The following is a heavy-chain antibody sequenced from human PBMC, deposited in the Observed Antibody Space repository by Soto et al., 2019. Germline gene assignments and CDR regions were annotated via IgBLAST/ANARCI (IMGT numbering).Heavy chain of an antibody. V-gene: IGHV1-18*01. CDR1: GYIFTSYG. D-gene: IGHD3-10*01. CDR3: ARENSYYGSGTYYFYGMDV. CDR2: ISTHNGNT. Sequence: QVQLVQSEAEVKKPGASVKVSCKTSGYIFTSYGISWVRQPPGQGLEWMGWISTHNGNTNYAQKLQDRVTMTTDTSTSTAYMELRSLRSDDTAVYYCARENSYYGSGTYYFYGMDVWGHGTTVTVSS. J-gene: IGHJ6*02.